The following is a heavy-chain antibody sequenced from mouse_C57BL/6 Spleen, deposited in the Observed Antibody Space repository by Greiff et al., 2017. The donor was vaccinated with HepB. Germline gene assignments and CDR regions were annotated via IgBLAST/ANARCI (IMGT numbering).Heavy chain of an antibody. D-gene: IGHD2-13*01. V-gene: IGHV1-26*01. CDR2: INPNNGGT. CDR1: GYTFTDYY. J-gene: IGHJ2*01. Sequence: VQLQQSGPELVKPGASVKISCKASGYTFTDYYMNWVKQSHGKSLEWIGDINPNNGGTSYNQKFKGKATLTVDKSSSTAYMELRSLTSEDSAVYYCARGDLTFYFDYWGQGTTLTVSS. CDR3: ARGDLTFYFDY.